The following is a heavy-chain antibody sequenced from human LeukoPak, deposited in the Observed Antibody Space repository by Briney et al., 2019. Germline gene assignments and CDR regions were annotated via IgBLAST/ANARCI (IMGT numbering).Heavy chain of an antibody. V-gene: IGHV3-74*01. CDR2: INSDGSST. J-gene: IGHJ4*02. Sequence: GGSLRLSCAASGFTFSSYWMHWVRQAPGKGLVWVSRINSDGSSTSYADSVKGRFTISRDNAKNTLYLQMNSLRAEDTAVYYRARDPRGGITTKDWGQGTLVTVSS. CDR3: ARDPRGGITTKD. CDR1: GFTFSSYW. D-gene: IGHD3-10*01.